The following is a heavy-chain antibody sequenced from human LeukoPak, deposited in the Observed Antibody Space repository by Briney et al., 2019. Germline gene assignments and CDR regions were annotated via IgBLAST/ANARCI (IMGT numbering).Heavy chain of an antibody. V-gene: IGHV3-30*18. CDR3: AKDRGSSSSYYYYYYGMDV. Sequence: GGSLRLSCAASGFTFSSYGMHWVRQAPGKGLEWVAVISYDGSNKYYADSVKGRFTISRDNSKNTLYLQMNSLRAEDTAVYYCAKDRGSSSSYYYYYYGMDVRGQGTTVTVSS. CDR1: GFTFSSYG. CDR2: ISYDGSNK. J-gene: IGHJ6*02. D-gene: IGHD6-6*01.